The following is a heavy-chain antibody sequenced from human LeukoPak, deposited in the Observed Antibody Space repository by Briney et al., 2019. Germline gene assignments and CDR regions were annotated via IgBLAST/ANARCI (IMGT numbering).Heavy chain of an antibody. J-gene: IGHJ3*02. V-gene: IGHV3-23*01. CDR2: ISGSGGST. Sequence: GGSLRLSCADSGSTFSSYAMSWVRQAPGKGLEWVSAISGSGGSTYYADSVKGRFTISRDNSKNTLYLQMNSPRAEDTAVYYCAKIDITTVTGDAYDICGQGTMVTVSS. D-gene: IGHD4-17*01. CDR1: GSTFSSYA. CDR3: AKIDITTVTGDAYDI.